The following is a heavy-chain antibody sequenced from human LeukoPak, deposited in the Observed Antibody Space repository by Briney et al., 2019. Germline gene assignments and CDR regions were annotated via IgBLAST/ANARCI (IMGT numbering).Heavy chain of an antibody. CDR2: IKQDGSEK. CDR1: GFTFSSYW. CDR3: ARDYRYSSSRESGFDY. Sequence: GGSLRLSCAASGFTFSSYWMSWVRQAPGKGLEWVANIKQDGSEKYYVDSVKGRFTISRDNAKNSLYLQMNSLGAEDTAVYYCARDYRYSSSRESGFDYWGQGTLVTVSS. J-gene: IGHJ4*02. D-gene: IGHD6-6*01. V-gene: IGHV3-7*01.